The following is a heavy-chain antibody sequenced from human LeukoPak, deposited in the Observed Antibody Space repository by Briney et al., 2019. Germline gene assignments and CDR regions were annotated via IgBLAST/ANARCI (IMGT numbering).Heavy chain of an antibody. CDR3: ARQYGDYALYFAF. J-gene: IGHJ4*02. Sequence: ASVTVSCMASLYTFTGYYLHWVRQAPRQRLAWLGWINPNSRDTNFAQKFQGSATMTSDTSISTAYMELSRLTSDDTAVYYCARQYGDYALYFAFWGQRPLVTVSS. CDR2: INPNSRDT. V-gene: IGHV1-2*02. CDR1: LYTFTGYY. D-gene: IGHD4-17*01.